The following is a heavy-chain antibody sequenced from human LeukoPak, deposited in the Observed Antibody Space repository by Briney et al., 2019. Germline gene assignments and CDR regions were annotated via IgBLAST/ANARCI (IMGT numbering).Heavy chain of an antibody. J-gene: IGHJ4*02. V-gene: IGHV3-33*01. D-gene: IGHD1-26*01. CDR1: GFTFSSYG. CDR3: ARGLVGTNTIDY. Sequence: PGRSLRLSCAASGFTFSSYGMQWVRQAPGKGLEWVADTWYDGSNKYYADSVKGRFTISRDNSKNTLYLQMNSLRAEDTAVYYCARGLVGTNTIDYWGQGTLVTASP. CDR2: TWYDGSNK.